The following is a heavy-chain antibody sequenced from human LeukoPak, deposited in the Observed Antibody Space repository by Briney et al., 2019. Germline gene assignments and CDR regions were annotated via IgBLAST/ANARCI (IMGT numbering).Heavy chain of an antibody. CDR3: AKRTGPPYNWFDP. Sequence: ARSLRLSCAASGFTFSSYGTHWVRHAPGNGLEWVAVISSDGTNKYYANSVKGRFTISRDNSKNTLYLQMNSLAAEDTAVYYCAKRTGPPYNWFDPWGEGTLVTVSS. J-gene: IGHJ5*02. V-gene: IGHV3-30*18. CDR1: GFTFSSYG. CDR2: ISSDGTNK. D-gene: IGHD1-1*01.